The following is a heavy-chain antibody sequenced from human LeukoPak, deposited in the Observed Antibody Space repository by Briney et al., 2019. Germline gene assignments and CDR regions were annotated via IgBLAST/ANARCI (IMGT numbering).Heavy chain of an antibody. V-gene: IGHV3-9*01. Sequence: GGSLRLSCAASGFTFDDYAMHWVRQAPGKGLEWVSGISWNSGSIGYADSVKGRFTISRDNAKNSLNLQMNSLRAEDTALYYCAKAKGGSSSWYYFDYWGQGTLVTVSS. J-gene: IGHJ4*02. CDR1: GFTFDDYA. D-gene: IGHD6-13*01. CDR3: AKAKGGSSSWYYFDY. CDR2: ISWNSGSI.